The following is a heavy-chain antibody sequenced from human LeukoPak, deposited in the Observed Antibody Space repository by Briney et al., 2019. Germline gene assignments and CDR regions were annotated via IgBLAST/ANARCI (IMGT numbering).Heavy chain of an antibody. CDR1: GYSISSGYY. D-gene: IGHD3-3*01. J-gene: IGHJ4*02. Sequence: PSETLSLTCTVSGYSISSGYYWGWIRQPPGKGLEWIGSINHSGSTYYNPSLKSRVTISVDMSKNQFSLKLSSVTAADTAVYYCARAARITIFGVVPPYYFDYWGQGTLVTVSS. V-gene: IGHV4-38-2*02. CDR2: INHSGST. CDR3: ARAARITIFGVVPPYYFDY.